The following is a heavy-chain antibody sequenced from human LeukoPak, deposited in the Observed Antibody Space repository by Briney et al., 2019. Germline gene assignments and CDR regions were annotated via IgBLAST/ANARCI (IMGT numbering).Heavy chain of an antibody. J-gene: IGHJ6*03. CDR3: ARTAAAPPGSPYYMDV. Sequence: GESLKISCQGSGYRFTTYWIGWVRQLPGKGLEWMGIIYPGDSDTRYSPSFQGQVTISADKSISTAYLQWSSLKASDTAMYYCARTAAAPPGSPYYMDVWGKGTTVTVSS. CDR1: GYRFTTYW. D-gene: IGHD6-13*01. CDR2: IYPGDSDT. V-gene: IGHV5-51*01.